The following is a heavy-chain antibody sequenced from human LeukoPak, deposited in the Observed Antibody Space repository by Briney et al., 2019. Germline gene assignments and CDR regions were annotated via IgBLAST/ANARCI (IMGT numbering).Heavy chain of an antibody. J-gene: IGHJ4*02. V-gene: IGHV3-30-3*01. CDR3: ARDIESE. Sequence: GRSLRLSCAASGFTFSSYAMHWVRQAPGKGLEWVAVISYDGSNKYYADSVKGRFTISRDNSKYTLYLQMNSLRVEDTAVYYCARDIESEWGQGTLVTVSS. CDR2: ISYDGSNK. CDR1: GFTFSSYA. D-gene: IGHD5-24*01.